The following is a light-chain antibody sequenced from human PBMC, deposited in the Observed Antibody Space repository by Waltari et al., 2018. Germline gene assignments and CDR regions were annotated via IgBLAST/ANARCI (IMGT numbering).Light chain of an antibody. CDR1: SSHVGAYHS. J-gene: IGLJ2*01. V-gene: IGLV2-8*01. CDR2: DVN. Sequence: QSALTQPPSASGSLGQSVTISCTGSSSHVGAYHSLSWYQQHPGKVPKLIIYDVNQRPSGVPHRFSGSKSGNTASLTVSGLQADDEADYYCSSYGGSNNFAVFGGGTKLTVL. CDR3: SSYGGSNNFAV.